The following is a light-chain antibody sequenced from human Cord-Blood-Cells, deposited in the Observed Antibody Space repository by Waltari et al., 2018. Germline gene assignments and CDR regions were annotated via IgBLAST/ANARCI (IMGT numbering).Light chain of an antibody. J-gene: IGKJ3*01. V-gene: IGKV3-20*01. CDR3: QQYGSSFT. CDR1: QSLSSSY. CDR2: GAS. Sequence: EIVLPQSPGTLSLSTGERATLSCRASQSLSSSYLAWYQQKPGQAPRLLIYGASSRATGIPDRFSGSGSGTDFTLTISRLEPEDFAVYYCQQYGSSFTFGPGTKVDIK.